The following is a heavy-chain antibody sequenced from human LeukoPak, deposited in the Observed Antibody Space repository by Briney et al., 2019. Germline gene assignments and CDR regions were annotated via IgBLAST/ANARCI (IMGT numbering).Heavy chain of an antibody. V-gene: IGHV3-74*01. CDR2: IKSDESTR. CDR3: ARGLRDRYGMDV. CDR1: GFTFTSYW. Sequence: GGSLRLSCAASGFTFTSYWMHWVRQAPGKGLVWVSRIKSDESTRDYADFVKGRLTISRDNARNTVYLQMNSLIAEDTAVYYCARGLRDRYGMDVWGQGTTVTVSS. D-gene: IGHD5-12*01. J-gene: IGHJ6*02.